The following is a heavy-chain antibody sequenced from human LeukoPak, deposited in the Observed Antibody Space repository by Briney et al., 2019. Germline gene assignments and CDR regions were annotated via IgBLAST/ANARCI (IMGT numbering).Heavy chain of an antibody. Sequence: SETLSLTCAVYGGSFSGYYWSWIRQPPGKGLEWIGEINHSGSTYYNPSLKSRVTISVDTSKNQFSLKLSSVTAADTAVYYCAALAYCGGDCPPGYWGQGTLVTVSS. D-gene: IGHD2-21*02. V-gene: IGHV4-34*01. CDR1: GGSFSGYY. CDR2: INHSGST. CDR3: AALAYCGGDCPPGY. J-gene: IGHJ4*02.